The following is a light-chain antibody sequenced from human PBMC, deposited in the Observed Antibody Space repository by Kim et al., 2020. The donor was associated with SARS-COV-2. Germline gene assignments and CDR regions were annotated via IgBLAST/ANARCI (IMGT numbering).Light chain of an antibody. V-gene: IGLV3-1*01. Sequence: SYEPTQPPSVSVSPGQTARITCSGDKLGDKYTYWYQQRPGQSPVLVMSEDTKRPSGIPERFSGSNSGNTATLTISETQAVDEAAYYCQAWDSKTVVFGTGTKVTVL. CDR1: KLGDKY. J-gene: IGLJ1*01. CDR3: QAWDSKTVV. CDR2: EDT.